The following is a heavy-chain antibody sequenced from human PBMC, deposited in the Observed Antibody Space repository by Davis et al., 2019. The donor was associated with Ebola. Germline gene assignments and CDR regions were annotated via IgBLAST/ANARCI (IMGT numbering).Heavy chain of an antibody. V-gene: IGHV3-9*01. J-gene: IGHJ6*02. Sequence: SLKISCAASGFTFDDYAMHWVRQAPGKGLEWVSGISWNSGSIGYADSVKGRFTISRDNAKNSLYLQMNGLRAEDTAVYYCARGQLAARPGYYYGMDVWGQGTTVTVSS. CDR3: ARGQLAARPGYYYGMDV. CDR2: ISWNSGSI. CDR1: GFTFDDYA. D-gene: IGHD6-6*01.